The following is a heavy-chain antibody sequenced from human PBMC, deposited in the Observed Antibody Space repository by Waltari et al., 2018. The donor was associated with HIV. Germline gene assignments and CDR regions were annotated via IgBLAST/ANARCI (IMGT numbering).Heavy chain of an antibody. J-gene: IGHJ4*02. CDR1: GFTVSSNY. CDR3: ARDPPIVGATTGYFDY. D-gene: IGHD1-26*01. Sequence: EVQLVESGGGLVQPGGSLRLSCAASGFTVSSNYMSWVRQAPGKGLEWVSVIYSGGSTYYADSVKGRFTISRDNSKNTLYLQMNSLRAEDTAVYYCARDPPIVGATTGYFDYWGQGTLVTVSS. V-gene: IGHV3-66*02. CDR2: IYSGGST.